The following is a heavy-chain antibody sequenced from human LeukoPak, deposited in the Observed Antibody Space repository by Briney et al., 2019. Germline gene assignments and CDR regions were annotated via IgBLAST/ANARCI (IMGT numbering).Heavy chain of an antibody. D-gene: IGHD2-2*01. Sequence: KAGGSLRLSCAAAGFTFSSYSMNWVRQAPGRGLEWVSSISGDSMHIYYADSVRGRFTISRDNAKSSLFLQMNSLRAEDTAVYYCARCSSTGCASSPLAGYLYWGQGTLVTVSS. CDR1: GFTFSSYS. CDR3: ARCSSTGCASSPLAGYLY. J-gene: IGHJ4*02. V-gene: IGHV3-21*01. CDR2: ISGDSMHI.